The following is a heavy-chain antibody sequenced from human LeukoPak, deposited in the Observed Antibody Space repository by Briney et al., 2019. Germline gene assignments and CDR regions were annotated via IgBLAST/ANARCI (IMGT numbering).Heavy chain of an antibody. D-gene: IGHD2-15*01. CDR1: GFTVSSNY. V-gene: IGHV3-53*01. CDR2: IYSGGNT. J-gene: IGHJ4*02. CDR3: ARDFCSGGSCYLFDF. Sequence: PGGSLRLSCAASGFTVSSNYMSWVRQAPGKGLEWVSVIYSGGNTYYTDSVKGRFTISRDNSKNTLFLQMNSLRAEDTALYYCARDFCSGGSCYLFDFWGQGTLVTVSS.